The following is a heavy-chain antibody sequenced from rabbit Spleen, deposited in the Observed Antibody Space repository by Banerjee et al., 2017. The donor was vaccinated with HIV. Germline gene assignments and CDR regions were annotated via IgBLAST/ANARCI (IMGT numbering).Heavy chain of an antibody. CDR3: ARAGEGGYGYLNL. CDR2: IDTNDGDT. CDR1: GLSLSAGYY. Sequence: QEQLVESGGGLVQPEGSLTLTCTASGLSLSAGYYACWVRQAPGKGLEWIACIDTNDGDTDYANWPKGRFTISKTSSTTVTLQMTSLTAADTATYFCARAGEGGYGYLNLWGPGTLVTVS. D-gene: IGHD5-1*01. J-gene: IGHJ4*01. V-gene: IGHV1S45*01.